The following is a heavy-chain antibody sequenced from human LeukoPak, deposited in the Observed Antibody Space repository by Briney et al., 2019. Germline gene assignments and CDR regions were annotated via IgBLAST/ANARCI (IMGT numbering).Heavy chain of an antibody. CDR1: GYTFTDYH. V-gene: IGHV1-2*02. J-gene: IGHJ6*02. CDR2: INPNGGGT. Sequence: VASVKVSCKASGYTFTDYHIHWVRQAPGQGLEWLGWINPNGGGTNYARKFHGRVTMTRDTSISTAYMELSRLTSDDTAVYYCAAGLRDVWGQGTTVTVSS. CDR3: AAGLRDV.